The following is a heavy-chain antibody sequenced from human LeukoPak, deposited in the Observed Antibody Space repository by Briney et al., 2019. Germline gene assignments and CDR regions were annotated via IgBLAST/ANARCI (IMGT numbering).Heavy chain of an antibody. CDR1: GFTFSNYA. CDR2: ITESGGST. J-gene: IGHJ4*02. D-gene: IGHD1-26*01. Sequence: GGSLRLSCAASGFTFSNYAMSWVRQAPGKGLEWVSGITESGGSTFFADSVKGRFTISRDNSKNTLYLQMNSLRAEDTAVYYCARDPSGSYFDYWGQGTLVTVSS. CDR3: ARDPSGSYFDY. V-gene: IGHV3-23*01.